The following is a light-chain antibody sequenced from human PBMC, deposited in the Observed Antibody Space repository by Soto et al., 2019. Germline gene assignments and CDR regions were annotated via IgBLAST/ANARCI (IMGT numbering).Light chain of an antibody. CDR2: GVK. CDR1: GADIGAYDY. CDR3: SSYTTSYFYV. J-gene: IGLJ1*01. V-gene: IGLV2-14*01. Sequence: QSALTQPASLAGSPGQSISISCTGSGADIGAYDYVSWYQQHPGKAPKLIISGVKNRPSRVSNRFSAYKSAFTASLTISGLQTEDEADYYCSSYTTSYFYVFGPGTKVTV.